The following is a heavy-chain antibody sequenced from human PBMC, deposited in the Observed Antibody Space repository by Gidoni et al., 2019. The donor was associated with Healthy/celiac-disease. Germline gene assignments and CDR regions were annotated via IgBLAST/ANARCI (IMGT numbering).Heavy chain of an antibody. CDR1: GGSISSSSYS. D-gene: IGHD6-13*01. CDR2: IYYSGST. Sequence: QLQLQESGPGLVKPSETLSLTCTVSGGSISSSSYSWGWIRQPPGKGLEWIGSIYYSGSTYYNPSLKSRVTISVDTSKNQFSLKLSSVTAADTAVYYCARHVIAAADTRYGMDVWGQGTTVTVSS. V-gene: IGHV4-39*01. CDR3: ARHVIAAADTRYGMDV. J-gene: IGHJ6*02.